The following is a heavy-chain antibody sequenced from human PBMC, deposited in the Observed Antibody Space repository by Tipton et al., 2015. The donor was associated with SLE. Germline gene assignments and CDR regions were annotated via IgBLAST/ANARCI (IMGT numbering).Heavy chain of an antibody. D-gene: IGHD1-26*01. J-gene: IGHJ2*01. CDR2: IRSNTYGGTP. CDR1: GFTFGDYA. Sequence: SLRLSCTTSGFTFGDYAMTWVRQAPGKGLEWGGFIRSNTYGGTPEYAASVKGRFTISRDDSKSIAYLQMNSLKSEDTAVYSCTRDRRIVGATGFDLWGRGTLVTVSS. CDR3: TRDRRIVGATGFDL. V-gene: IGHV3-49*04.